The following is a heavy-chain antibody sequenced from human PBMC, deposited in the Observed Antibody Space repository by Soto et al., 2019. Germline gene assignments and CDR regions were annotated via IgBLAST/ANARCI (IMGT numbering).Heavy chain of an antibody. CDR2: ISGSGGST. CDR3: AKSDLIVVVPAEHDY. D-gene: IGHD2-2*01. V-gene: IGHV3-23*01. J-gene: IGHJ4*02. Sequence: GGSLRLSCAASGFTFSSYAMSWVRQAPGKGLEWVSAISGSGGSTYYADSVKGRFTISRDNSKNTLYLQMNSLRAEDTAVYYCAKSDLIVVVPAEHDYWGQGTLVTVSS. CDR1: GFTFSSYA.